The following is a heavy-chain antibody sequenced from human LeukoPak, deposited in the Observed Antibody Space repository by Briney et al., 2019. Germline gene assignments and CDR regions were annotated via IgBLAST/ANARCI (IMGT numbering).Heavy chain of an antibody. D-gene: IGHD3-10*01. Sequence: PGGSLRLSCAASGFTFSSYGMHWVRQAPGKGLEWVAFIRYDGSDKYYADSVKGRFTISRDNSKNTLYLQVNSLRVEDTAVYYCAKNYGFDYWGQGTLVTVSS. CDR2: IRYDGSDK. J-gene: IGHJ4*02. CDR3: AKNYGFDY. V-gene: IGHV3-30*02. CDR1: GFTFSSYG.